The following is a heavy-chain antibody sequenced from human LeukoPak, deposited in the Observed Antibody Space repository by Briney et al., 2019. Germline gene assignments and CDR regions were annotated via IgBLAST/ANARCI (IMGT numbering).Heavy chain of an antibody. J-gene: IGHJ6*02. CDR2: INHSGST. CDR1: GGSFSGYY. D-gene: IGHD2-2*02. Sequence: SSETLSPTCAVYGGSFSGYYWSWIRQPPGKGLEWLGEINHSGSTNYHPPLKSRVTISVDTSKNQFSLKLSSVTAADTAVYYCARGYCSSTSCYTRYYYYYYGMDVWGQGTTVTVSS. V-gene: IGHV4-34*01. CDR3: ARGYCSSTSCYTRYYYYYYGMDV.